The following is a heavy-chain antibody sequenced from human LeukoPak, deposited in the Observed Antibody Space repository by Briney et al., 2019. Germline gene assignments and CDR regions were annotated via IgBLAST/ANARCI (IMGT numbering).Heavy chain of an antibody. D-gene: IGHD5-18*01. V-gene: IGHV4-4*07. J-gene: IGHJ4*02. CDR3: ARVHSNYLQLWLSHFDY. CDR1: GVSISSYY. Sequence: SETLSLTCTVSGVSISSYYWSWIRQPAGKGLEWIGRIYSSGNTNYNPSLKSRVTISVDTSKNQFSLKLSSVTAADTAVYYCARVHSNYLQLWLSHFDYWGQGTLVTVSS. CDR2: IYSSGNT.